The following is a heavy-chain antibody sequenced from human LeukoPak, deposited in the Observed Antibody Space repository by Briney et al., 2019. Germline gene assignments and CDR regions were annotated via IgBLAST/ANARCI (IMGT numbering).Heavy chain of an antibody. D-gene: IGHD5-12*01. V-gene: IGHV4-34*01. J-gene: IGHJ3*02. CDR2: INHSGST. Sequence: SETLSLTCTVSGGSLASGGFYWSWIRQPPGKGLEWIGEINHSGSTNYNPSLKSRVTISVDTSKNQFSLKLSSVTAADTAVYYCARVLGYSGYRHDAFDIWGQGTMVTVSS. CDR1: GGSLASGGFY. CDR3: ARVLGYSGYRHDAFDI.